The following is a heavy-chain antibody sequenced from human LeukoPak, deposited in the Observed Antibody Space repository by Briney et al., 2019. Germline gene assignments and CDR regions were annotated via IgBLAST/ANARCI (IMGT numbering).Heavy chain of an antibody. V-gene: IGHV1-69*04. CDR3: ARVHEVSAFDI. Sequence: LVKVSCKASEGTFSSYAISWVRQAPGQGLEWMGRIIPILGIANYAQKFQGRVTITADKSTSTAYMELSSLRSEDTAVYYCARVHEVSAFDIWGQGTMVTVSS. J-gene: IGHJ3*02. D-gene: IGHD3-16*02. CDR2: IIPILGIA. CDR1: EGTFSSYA.